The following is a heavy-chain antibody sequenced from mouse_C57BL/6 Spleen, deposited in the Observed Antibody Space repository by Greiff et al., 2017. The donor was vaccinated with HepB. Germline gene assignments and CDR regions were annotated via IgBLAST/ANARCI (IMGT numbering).Heavy chain of an antibody. D-gene: IGHD2-1*01. V-gene: IGHV1-80*01. CDR1: GYAFSSYW. CDR2: IYPGDGDT. Sequence: QVHVKQSGAELVKPGASVKISCKASGYAFSSYWMNWVKQRPGKGLEWIGQIYPGDGDTNYNGKFKGKATLTADKSSSTAYMQLSSLTSEDSAVYFCARRGVYYGKPYAMDYWGQGTSVTVSS. J-gene: IGHJ4*01. CDR3: ARRGVYYGKPYAMDY.